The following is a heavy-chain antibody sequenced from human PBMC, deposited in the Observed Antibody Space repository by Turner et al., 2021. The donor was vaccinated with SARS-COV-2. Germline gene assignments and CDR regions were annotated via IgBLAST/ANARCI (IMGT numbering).Heavy chain of an antibody. V-gene: IGHV4-39*01. CDR1: GGSISSSSYY. CDR3: ARQRLVVVPAAIINGMDV. D-gene: IGHD2-2*01. CDR2: ISYSGIT. Sequence: QLQLQESGPGLVKPSETLSLTCTVSGGSISSSSYYWGWIRQPPGKGLEWIGSISYSGITYYNPSLKSRVTISVDTSKNQFSLKLSSVTASDTAVYYCARQRLVVVPAAIINGMDVWGQGTTVTVSS. J-gene: IGHJ6*02.